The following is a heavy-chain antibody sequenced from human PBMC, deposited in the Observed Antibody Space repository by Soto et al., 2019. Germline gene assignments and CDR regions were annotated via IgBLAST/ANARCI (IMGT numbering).Heavy chain of an antibody. CDR2: INAGNGNT. D-gene: IGHD6-19*01. Sequence: ASVKVSCKASGYTFTSSAMHWVRQAPGQRLEWMGWINAGNGNTKYSQKFQGRVTITRDTSASTAYMELSCLRSEDTSVYYCARDLIIAVAGSDYYYYGMDVWGQGTTVTVSS. CDR1: GYTFTSSA. V-gene: IGHV1-3*01. J-gene: IGHJ6*02. CDR3: ARDLIIAVAGSDYYYYGMDV.